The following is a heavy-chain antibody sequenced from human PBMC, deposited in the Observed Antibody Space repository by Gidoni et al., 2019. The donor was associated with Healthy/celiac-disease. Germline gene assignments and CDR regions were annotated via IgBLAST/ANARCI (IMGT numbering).Heavy chain of an antibody. D-gene: IGHD1-1*01. Sequence: EVQLVASEGGLVQPGGSLRLCCAASGSTGRSNYMSWVRQAPGQGLEWISVIYSGGSTYYADSVKGRFTISRDNSKNTLYLQMNSLRAEDTAVYYCARGGTTGTAPGDYWGQGTLVTVSS. J-gene: IGHJ4*02. CDR1: GSTGRSNY. CDR3: ARGGTTGTAPGDY. V-gene: IGHV3-53*01. CDR2: IYSGGST.